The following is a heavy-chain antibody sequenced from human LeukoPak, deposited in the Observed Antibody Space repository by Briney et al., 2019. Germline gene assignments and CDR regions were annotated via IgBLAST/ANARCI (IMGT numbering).Heavy chain of an antibody. CDR1: GGSISSSSYY. CDR3: ARLRPLLNCSSTSCLNFDY. CDR2: IYYSGST. V-gene: IGHV4-39*01. Sequence: PSETLSLTCTVSGGSISSSSYYWGWIRQPPGKGLEWIGSIYYSGSTYYNPSLKSRVTISVDTSKNQFSLKLSSVTAADTAVYYCARLRPLLNCSSTSCLNFDYWGQGTLVTVSS. D-gene: IGHD2-2*01. J-gene: IGHJ4*02.